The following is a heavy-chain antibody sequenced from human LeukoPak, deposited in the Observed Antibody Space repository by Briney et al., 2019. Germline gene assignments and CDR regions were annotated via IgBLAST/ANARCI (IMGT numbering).Heavy chain of an antibody. CDR1: GGSFSGYY. CDR2: INHSGST. Sequence: SETLSLTCAVYGGSFSGYYWSWIRQPPGKGLEWIGEINHSGSTNYSPSLKSRVTISVDTSKNQFSLKLSSVTAADTAVYYCAVSGSYPDAFDIWGQGTMVTVSS. D-gene: IGHD1-26*01. V-gene: IGHV4-34*01. J-gene: IGHJ3*02. CDR3: AVSGSYPDAFDI.